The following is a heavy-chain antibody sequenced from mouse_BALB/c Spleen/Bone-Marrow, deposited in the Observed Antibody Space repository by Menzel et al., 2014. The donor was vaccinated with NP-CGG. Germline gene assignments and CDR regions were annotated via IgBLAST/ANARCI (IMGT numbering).Heavy chain of an antibody. CDR3: ARSRRQLGLPFDY. Sequence: VQLQQSGPDLVKPSQSLSLTCAVTGYSITSGYSWHWIRQFPGNKLEWMGYIHYSGSTNYNPSLKSRISITRDTSKNQFFLQLNSVTTEDTATYYCARSRRQLGLPFDYWGQGTTLTVSS. V-gene: IGHV3-1*02. J-gene: IGHJ2*01. CDR1: GYSITSGYS. D-gene: IGHD3-2*01. CDR2: IHYSGST.